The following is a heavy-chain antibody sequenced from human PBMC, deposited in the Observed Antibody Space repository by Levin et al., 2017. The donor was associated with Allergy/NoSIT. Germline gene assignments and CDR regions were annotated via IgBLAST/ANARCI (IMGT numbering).Heavy chain of an antibody. Sequence: LSQTLSLPCPVSGGSIRSSSYYWGWIRQPPGKGLEWIGSIYYSGSTYYNPSLKSRVTISVDTSKNQFSLKLSSVTAADTAVYYCARRVTMVRGVIIRWFDPWGQGTLVTVSS. CDR3: ARRVTMVRGVIIRWFDP. D-gene: IGHD3-10*01. CDR1: GGSIRSSSYY. J-gene: IGHJ5*02. V-gene: IGHV4-39*01. CDR2: IYYSGST.